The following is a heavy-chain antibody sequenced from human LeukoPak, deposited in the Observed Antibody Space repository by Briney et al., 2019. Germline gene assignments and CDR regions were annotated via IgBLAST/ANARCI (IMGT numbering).Heavy chain of an antibody. J-gene: IGHJ4*02. Sequence: SETLSLTCAVSGGSISSNNWWGWVRRPPGKGLEWIGEIYHSGSPNYNPSLKSRVTISVDKSRNHFSLNLSSVTAADTAVYYCARVNINNWHSCDYWGQGTLVTVSS. D-gene: IGHD1-1*01. CDR1: GGSISSNNW. CDR2: IYHSGSP. CDR3: ARVNINNWHSCDY. V-gene: IGHV4-4*02.